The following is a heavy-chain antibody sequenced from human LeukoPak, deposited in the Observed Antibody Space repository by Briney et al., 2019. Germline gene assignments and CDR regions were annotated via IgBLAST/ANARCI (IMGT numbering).Heavy chain of an antibody. V-gene: IGHV3-49*03. J-gene: IGHJ4*02. D-gene: IGHD3-9*01. CDR1: GFTFSNYY. Sequence: SLRLSCAASGFTFSNYYMSWIRQAPGKGLEWVGFIRSKAYGGTTEYAASVKGRFTISRDDSKSIAYLQMNSLKTEDTAVYYCTSANFDWPPFFDYWGQGTLVTVSS. CDR2: IRSKAYGGTT. CDR3: TSANFDWPPFFDY.